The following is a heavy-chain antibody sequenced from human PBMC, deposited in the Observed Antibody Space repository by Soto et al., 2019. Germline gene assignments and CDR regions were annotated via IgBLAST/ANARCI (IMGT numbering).Heavy chain of an antibody. J-gene: IGHJ4*02. CDR3: AKDRLYYDILTGYYNSPTFDY. CDR2: ISGSGGST. CDR1: GFTFSSYA. Sequence: LRLSCAASGFTFSSYAMRWVRQTPWKGLEWVSAISGSGGSTYYADSVKGRFTISRDNSKNTLYLQMNSLRAEDTAVYYCAKDRLYYDILTGYYNSPTFDYWGQGTLVTVSS. V-gene: IGHV3-23*01. D-gene: IGHD3-9*01.